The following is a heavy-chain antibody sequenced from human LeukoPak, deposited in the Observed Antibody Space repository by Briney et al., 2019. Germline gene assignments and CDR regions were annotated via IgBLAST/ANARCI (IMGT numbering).Heavy chain of an antibody. CDR1: GYTFSSHG. D-gene: IGHD3-16*01. J-gene: IGHJ4*02. Sequence: GGSLRLSCAASGYTFSSHGLTWVRQAPGKGLEWVSTINGAGDNTYYAETVKGRFTISRDNSKSTLYLQMHSLSAADTAIYYCAKVSVCYGCYLDYWGQGTLVTVS. CDR2: INGAGDNT. CDR3: AKVSVCYGCYLDY. V-gene: IGHV3-23*01.